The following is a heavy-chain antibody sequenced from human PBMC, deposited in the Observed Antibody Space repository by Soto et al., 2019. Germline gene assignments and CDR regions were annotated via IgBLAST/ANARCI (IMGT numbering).Heavy chain of an antibody. CDR2: IHRSGNT. J-gene: IGHJ5*01. D-gene: IGHD3-16*02. V-gene: IGHV4-4*02. Sequence: PSETLSLTCGVSGSSSINHLWWSWVRQSPGKGLEWIGEIHRSGNTKFIPSLRGRVSMSMDKSKKEVSLEMTAMTAADTATYFCATRVGGAPIIAGLDSWGQGILVTVSS. CDR1: GSSSINHLW. CDR3: ATRVGGAPIIAGLDS.